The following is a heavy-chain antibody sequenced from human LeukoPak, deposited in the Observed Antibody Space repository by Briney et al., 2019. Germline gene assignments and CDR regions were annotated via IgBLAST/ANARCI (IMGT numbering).Heavy chain of an antibody. CDR2: IYSGGST. J-gene: IGHJ4*02. D-gene: IGHD6-13*01. V-gene: IGHV3-53*01. Sequence: PGGSLRLSCAASGFTVSTNYMTWVRQAPGKGLEWVSVIYSGGSTYYSDSVKGRFTISRDNSKNTLYLQLNNLGAEDTAVYYCARASIAAAGYYFDYWGQGTLVTVSS. CDR1: GFTVSTNY. CDR3: ARASIAAAGYYFDY.